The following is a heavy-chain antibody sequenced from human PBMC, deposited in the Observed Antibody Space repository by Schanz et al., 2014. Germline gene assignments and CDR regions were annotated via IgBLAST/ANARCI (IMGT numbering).Heavy chain of an antibody. CDR1: GGTFSSYA. CDR2: IIPILGIA. Sequence: QVQLVQSEAEVKKPGSSVKVSCKASGGTFSSYAISWVRQAPGQGLEWMGRIIPILGIATYAQKFQGRLTITADKSTSTAYMELSSLRSEDTAMYYCAGTYCSSTSCYTGYYYMDVWGKGTTVTVSS. V-gene: IGHV1-69*02. D-gene: IGHD2-2*02. CDR3: AGTYCSSTSCYTGYYYMDV. J-gene: IGHJ6*03.